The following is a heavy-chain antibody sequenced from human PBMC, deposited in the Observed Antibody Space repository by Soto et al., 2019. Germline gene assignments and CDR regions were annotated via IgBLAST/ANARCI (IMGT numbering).Heavy chain of an antibody. Sequence: SETLSLTCAVYGGSFSGYYWSWIRQPPGKGLEWIGEINHSGSTNYNPSLKSRVTIPVDTSKNQFSLKLSSVTAADTAVYYCARDFIRITIFGVAPYGMDVWGQGTTVTVPS. J-gene: IGHJ6*02. CDR3: ARDFIRITIFGVAPYGMDV. V-gene: IGHV4-34*01. D-gene: IGHD3-3*01. CDR2: INHSGST. CDR1: GGSFSGYY.